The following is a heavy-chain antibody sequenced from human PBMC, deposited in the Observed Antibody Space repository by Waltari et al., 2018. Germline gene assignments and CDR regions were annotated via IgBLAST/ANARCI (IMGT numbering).Heavy chain of an antibody. V-gene: IGHV3-53*02. Sequence: EVQLVETGGGLIQPGGSLRLSCAASGFTVSSNYMSWVRQAPGKGLAWVSVIYRGGSTYYADSVKGRFSISRDKSKNMLYLQMNSLRAEDTAVYYGARDSTDGGLYFQYWGQGTLVTVSS. CDR3: ARDSTDGGLYFQY. CDR1: GFTVSSNY. J-gene: IGHJ1*01. D-gene: IGHD3-16*01. CDR2: IYRGGST.